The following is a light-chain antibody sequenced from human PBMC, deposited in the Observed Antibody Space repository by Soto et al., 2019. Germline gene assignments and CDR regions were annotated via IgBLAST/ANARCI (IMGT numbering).Light chain of an antibody. Sequence: QSALTQPASVSGSPGQSIAISCTGTNSDVGGYNYVSWYQHHPGKAPKLMIYEVSNRPSGVSNRFSGSKSGNTASLTISGLQAEDEADYYCSSYTTSTTSVFGAGTKLTVL. V-gene: IGLV2-14*01. CDR1: NSDVGGYNY. J-gene: IGLJ3*02. CDR3: SSYTTSTTSV. CDR2: EVS.